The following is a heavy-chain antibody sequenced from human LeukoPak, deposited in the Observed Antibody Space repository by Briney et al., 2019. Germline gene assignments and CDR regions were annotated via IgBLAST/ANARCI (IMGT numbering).Heavy chain of an antibody. J-gene: IGHJ4*02. CDR2: INPNSGDT. Sequence: ASVKVSCKASGYTFTAYYMHWVRQAPGQGLEWMGWINPNSGDTKIAQKFQGRVTMTRDTSISTVYMELSSLRSDDTAVYYCARVWGDSSSGPFDYWGQGTLVTVSS. CDR1: GYTFTAYY. V-gene: IGHV1-2*02. D-gene: IGHD6-13*01. CDR3: ARVWGDSSSGPFDY.